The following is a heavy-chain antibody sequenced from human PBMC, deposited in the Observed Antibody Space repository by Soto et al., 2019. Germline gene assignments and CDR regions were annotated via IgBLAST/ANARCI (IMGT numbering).Heavy chain of an antibody. CDR3: ARGRYGDY. J-gene: IGHJ4*02. CDR2: ISAHNGNT. V-gene: IGHV1-18*01. D-gene: IGHD1-1*01. Sequence: QVHLVQSGAEVKKPGASVKVSCKGSGYGFTTYGITCVRQAPGQGLEWMAWISAHNGNTNYAQKLQGRVTVTRDTSTSTAYMELRSLRSDDTAVYSCARGRYGDYWGQGALVTVSS. CDR1: GYGFTTYG.